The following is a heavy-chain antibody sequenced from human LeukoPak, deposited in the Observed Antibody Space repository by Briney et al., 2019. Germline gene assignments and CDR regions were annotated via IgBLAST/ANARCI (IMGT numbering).Heavy chain of an antibody. CDR1: GGSISSGGYY. J-gene: IGHJ4*02. CDR3: AGRSHYYDSSGYPILGYFDY. CDR2: IYYSGST. V-gene: IGHV4-31*03. D-gene: IGHD3-22*01. Sequence: SETLSLTCTVSGGSISSGGYYWSWIRQHPGKGLEWIGYIYYSGSTYYNPSLKNRVTISVDTSKNQFSLKLSSVTAADTAVYYCAGRSHYYDSSGYPILGYFDYWGQGTLVTVSS.